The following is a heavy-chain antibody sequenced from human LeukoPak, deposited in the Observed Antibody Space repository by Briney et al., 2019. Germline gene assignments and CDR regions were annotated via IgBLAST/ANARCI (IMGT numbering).Heavy chain of an antibody. Sequence: GGSLRLSCAASGFTFSSYSMNWVRQAPGKGLEWVSSISSCSSYIYYADSVKGRFTISRDNAKNSLYLQMNSLRAEDTAVYYCAALIVATEISWFDPWGQGTLVTVSS. CDR2: ISSCSSYI. CDR3: AALIVATEISWFDP. V-gene: IGHV3-21*01. J-gene: IGHJ5*02. D-gene: IGHD5-12*01. CDR1: GFTFSSYS.